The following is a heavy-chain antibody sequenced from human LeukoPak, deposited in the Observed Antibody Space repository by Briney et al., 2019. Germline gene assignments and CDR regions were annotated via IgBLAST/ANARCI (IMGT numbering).Heavy chain of an antibody. CDR1: GGSISSYY. V-gene: IGHV4-4*07. CDR3: ARDSVVVPAAEKGYYYYGMDV. CDR2: IYTSGST. J-gene: IGHJ6*02. D-gene: IGHD2-2*01. Sequence: SETLSLTCTVSGGSISSYYWSWIRQPAGKGLEWIGRIYTSGSTNYNPSLKSRVTMSVDTPKNQFSLKLSSVTAADTAVYYCARDSVVVPAAEKGYYYYGMDVWGQGTTVTVSS.